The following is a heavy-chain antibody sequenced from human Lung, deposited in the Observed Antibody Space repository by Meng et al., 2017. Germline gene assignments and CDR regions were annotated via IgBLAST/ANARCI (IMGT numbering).Heavy chain of an antibody. J-gene: IGHJ4*02. Sequence: QGELQRWGAGVLKPPGTPSRALVVSCGSFSADYWSWIRQPPGKGLEGIGEINHSGSTNYNPPVESRATITVDTSQNSLCLKLSSVTAADSAVYYCARGPTTMAHDFDYWGQGTLVTVSS. CDR2: INHSGST. D-gene: IGHD4-11*01. V-gene: IGHV4-34*01. CDR1: CGSFSADY. CDR3: ARGPTTMAHDFDY.